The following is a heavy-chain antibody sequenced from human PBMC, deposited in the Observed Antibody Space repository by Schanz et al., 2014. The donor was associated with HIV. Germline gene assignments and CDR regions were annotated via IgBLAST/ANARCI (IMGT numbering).Heavy chain of an antibody. Sequence: QVQLQESGPGLVKPSQTLSLTCAVYGSSVTYFYWSWIRQSPGKGLEWIGYFYDSGSTNYNPSLKSRVTISGDTSKNQFYLKLRSVTATDTAVYYCARVIGGSGSYWPFDYWGQGALVTVSS. CDR1: GSSVTYFY. J-gene: IGHJ4*02. V-gene: IGHV4-59*02. D-gene: IGHD3-10*01. CDR2: FYDSGST. CDR3: ARVIGGSGSYWPFDY.